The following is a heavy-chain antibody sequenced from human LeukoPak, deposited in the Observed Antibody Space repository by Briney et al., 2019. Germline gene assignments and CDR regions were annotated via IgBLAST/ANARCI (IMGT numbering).Heavy chain of an antibody. J-gene: IGHJ4*02. CDR1: GYTLPSYY. CDR3: ARDPGSIAVAGTGDY. CDR2: INPSGGST. D-gene: IGHD6-19*01. V-gene: IGHV1-46*01. Sequence: ASVKVSCKASGYTLPSYYMHWLRQAPGQGLEWMGIINPSGGSTSYAQKFQGRVTMTRDTSTSTVYMELSRLRSDDTAVYYCARDPGSIAVAGTGDYWGQGTLVTVSS.